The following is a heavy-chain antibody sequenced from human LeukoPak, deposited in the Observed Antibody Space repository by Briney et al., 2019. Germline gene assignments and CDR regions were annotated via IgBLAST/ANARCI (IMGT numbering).Heavy chain of an antibody. Sequence: GASVKVSCKASGYTFTGYYMHWVRQAPGQGLEWMGWINPNSGGTNYAQKFQGRVTMTRDTSISTAYMELSRLRSDDTAVYYCARRYYDSSGYREDYYGMDVWGQGTTVTVSS. CDR3: ARRYYDSSGYREDYYGMDV. CDR2: INPNSGGT. J-gene: IGHJ6*02. D-gene: IGHD3-22*01. V-gene: IGHV1-2*02. CDR1: GYTFTGYY.